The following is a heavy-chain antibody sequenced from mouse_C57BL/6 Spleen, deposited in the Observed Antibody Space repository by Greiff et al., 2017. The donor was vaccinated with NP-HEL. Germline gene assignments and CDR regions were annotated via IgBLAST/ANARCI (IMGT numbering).Heavy chain of an antibody. CDR1: GYTFTEYT. Sequence: QVQLQQSGAELVKPGASVKLSCKASGYTFTEYTIHWVKQRSGQGLEWIGWFYPGSGSIKYNEKFKDKATLTADQSSRTVYMELSRLTSEDAAVYFCARHEEDYYGSSPSWFAYWGQGTLVTVSA. V-gene: IGHV1-62-2*01. CDR2: FYPGSGSI. D-gene: IGHD1-1*01. J-gene: IGHJ3*01. CDR3: ARHEEDYYGSSPSWFAY.